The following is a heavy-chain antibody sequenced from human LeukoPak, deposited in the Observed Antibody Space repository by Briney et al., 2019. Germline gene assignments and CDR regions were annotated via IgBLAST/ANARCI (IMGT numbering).Heavy chain of an antibody. Sequence: ASVKVSCKASGYTFTGYYMHWVRQAPGQGLEWMGWISAYNGNTNYAQKLQGRVTMTTDTSTSTAYMELRSLRSDDTAVYYCARSISAGNEDYWGQGTLVTVSS. CDR2: ISAYNGNT. D-gene: IGHD2-2*02. J-gene: IGHJ4*02. CDR3: ARSISAGNEDY. V-gene: IGHV1-18*04. CDR1: GYTFTGYY.